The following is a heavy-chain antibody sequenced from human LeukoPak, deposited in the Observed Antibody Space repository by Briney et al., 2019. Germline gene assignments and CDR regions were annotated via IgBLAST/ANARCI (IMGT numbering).Heavy chain of an antibody. J-gene: IGHJ4*02. CDR1: GGSISSYC. CDR2: INHSGST. CDR3: ARGRDDYTWIFDY. D-gene: IGHD4-11*01. V-gene: IGHV4-34*01. Sequence: PSETLSLTCTVSGGSISSYCWNWIRQPPGKGLEWIGEINHSGSTNYNPSLKSRVTISVDTSKNQFSLKLSSVTAADTAVYYCARGRDDYTWIFDYWGQGNLVTVSS.